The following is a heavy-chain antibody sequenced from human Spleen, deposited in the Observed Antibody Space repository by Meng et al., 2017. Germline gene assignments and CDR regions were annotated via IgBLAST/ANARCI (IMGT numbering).Heavy chain of an antibody. D-gene: IGHD2-15*01. V-gene: IGHV3-20*04. CDR1: GFTFDDYG. CDR2: INWNGGST. Sequence: EGELVESGGGVVRPWGSLRLSCAASGFTFDDYGMSWVRQAPGKGLEWVSGINWNGGSTGYADSVKGRFTISRDNAKNSLYLQMNSLRAEDTALYYCARDLYCSGGSCYPGWGQGTLVTASS. CDR3: ARDLYCSGGSCYPG. J-gene: IGHJ4*02.